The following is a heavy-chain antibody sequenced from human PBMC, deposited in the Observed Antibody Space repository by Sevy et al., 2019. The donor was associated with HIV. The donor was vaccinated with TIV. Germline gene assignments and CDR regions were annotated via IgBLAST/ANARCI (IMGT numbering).Heavy chain of an antibody. CDR3: AREGYSGSYLGYYYYGMDV. D-gene: IGHD1-26*01. Sequence: ASVKVSCKASGYTFTSYGISWVRQAPGQGLEWMGWISAYNGNTNYAQKLQGRVTMTTDTSTSTAYMELRSLRSDDTAVYNCAREGYSGSYLGYYYYGMDVWGQGTTVTVSS. CDR2: ISAYNGNT. J-gene: IGHJ6*02. CDR1: GYTFTSYG. V-gene: IGHV1-18*01.